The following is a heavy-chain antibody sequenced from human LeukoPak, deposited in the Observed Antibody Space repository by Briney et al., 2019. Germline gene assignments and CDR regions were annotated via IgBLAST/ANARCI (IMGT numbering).Heavy chain of an antibody. V-gene: IGHV3-20*04. CDR3: ARAGDCSSTSCYNYYYYYMDV. Sequence: GGSLRLSCAASRFTFDGYDMSGVRQAPGKGLEWVSGINWNGGSTSYADSVKGRFTISRDNAKNSLYLQMNSLRAEDTALYYCARAGDCSSTSCYNYYYYYMDVWGKGTTVTVSS. CDR1: RFTFDGYD. J-gene: IGHJ6*03. CDR2: INWNGGST. D-gene: IGHD2-2*02.